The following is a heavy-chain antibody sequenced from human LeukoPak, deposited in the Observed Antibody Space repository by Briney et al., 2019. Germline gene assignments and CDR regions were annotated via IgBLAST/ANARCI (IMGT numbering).Heavy chain of an antibody. D-gene: IGHD4-17*01. J-gene: IGHJ4*02. Sequence: GSLRLSCAASGFTFSSYGMHWVRQAPGKGLEWVAVISYDGSNKYYADSVKGRFTISRDNSKNTLYLQMNSLRAEDTAVYYCAKGLHDYGDDLHDYWGQGTLVTVSS. CDR2: ISYDGSNK. CDR1: GFTFSSYG. CDR3: AKGLHDYGDDLHDY. V-gene: IGHV3-30*18.